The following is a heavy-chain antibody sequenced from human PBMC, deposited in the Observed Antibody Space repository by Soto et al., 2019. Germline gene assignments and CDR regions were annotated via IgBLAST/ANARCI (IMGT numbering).Heavy chain of an antibody. D-gene: IGHD2-2*01. V-gene: IGHV3-23*01. J-gene: IGHJ3*02. CDR2: ISGSGGST. Sequence: GESLKISCAASGFTFSSYAMSWVRQAPGKGLEWVSAISGSGGSTYYADSVKGRFTISRDNSKNTLYLQMNSLRAEDTAVYYCAKERVNQHDAFDIWGQGTMVPVSS. CDR3: AKERVNQHDAFDI. CDR1: GFTFSSYA.